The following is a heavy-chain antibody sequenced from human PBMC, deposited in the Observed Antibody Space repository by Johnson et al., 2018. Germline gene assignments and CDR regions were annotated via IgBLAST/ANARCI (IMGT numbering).Heavy chain of an antibody. V-gene: IGHV4-59*08. CDR3: ATRNRGGFDH. CDR1: GGSISSDY. Sequence: VQLVESGPGLVKPSETLSLSCTVSGGSISSDYWSWIRQPPGKGLEWIGYVYYSGSTNYNPSLKSRVTISVDSSKNQFSLKLRSVPAAETAVYYCATRNRGGFDHWGQGTRVTVSS. D-gene: IGHD4-23*01. J-gene: IGHJ4*02. CDR2: VYYSGST.